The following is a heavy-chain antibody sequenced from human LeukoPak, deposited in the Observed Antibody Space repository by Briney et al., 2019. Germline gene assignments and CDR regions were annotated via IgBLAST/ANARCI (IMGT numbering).Heavy chain of an antibody. CDR3: AFGYSSSWYFDY. D-gene: IGHD6-13*01. V-gene: IGHV1-2*02. CDR1: GYTFTSYG. CDR2: INPNSGGT. Sequence: ASVKVSCKASGYTFTSYGISWVRQAPGQGLEWMGWINPNSGGTNYAQKFQGRVTMTRDTSISTAYMELSRLRSDDTAVYYCAFGYSSSWYFDYSGQGTLVTVSS. J-gene: IGHJ4*02.